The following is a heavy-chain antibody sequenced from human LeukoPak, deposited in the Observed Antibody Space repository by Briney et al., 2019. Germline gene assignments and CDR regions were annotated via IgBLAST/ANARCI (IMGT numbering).Heavy chain of an antibody. J-gene: IGHJ3*02. CDR3: AKSSHAFGAFDI. V-gene: IGHV3-23*01. CDR2: ISGSGDST. Sequence: PGGSLRLFCAASGFTFSNSAMSWVRQAPGKGLEWVSGISGSGDSTYYADSVKGRFTISRDNSKNTLYLQMNSLRAEDTAVYYCAKSSHAFGAFDIWGQGTMVTVSS. CDR1: GFTFSNSA. D-gene: IGHD3-16*01.